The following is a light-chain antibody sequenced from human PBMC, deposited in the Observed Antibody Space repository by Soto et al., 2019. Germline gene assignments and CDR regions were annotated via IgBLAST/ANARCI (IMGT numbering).Light chain of an antibody. CDR3: CSYAGSTTRVV. Sequence: QSVLTQPASVSGSPGQSIVISCTGTSSDVVTYKYVSWYQQHPGKAPKLMIYEVSIRPSGVSDRFSGSKSGNTASLTISGLRPEDEAYYYCCSYAGSTTRVVFGGGTKVTVL. CDR1: SSDVVTYKY. V-gene: IGLV2-14*01. CDR2: EVS. J-gene: IGLJ2*01.